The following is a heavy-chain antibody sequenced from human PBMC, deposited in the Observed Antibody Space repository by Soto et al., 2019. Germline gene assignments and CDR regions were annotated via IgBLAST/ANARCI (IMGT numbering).Heavy chain of an antibody. CDR3: ARTSGWYPEHYVDF. Sequence: SGPTLVNPTHTLTLTCTFSGFSLPSIGMCVSWIRQPPGEALEWLAFICWDDDKYYSTSLKTRLTISKDTSKNQVVLTMTNVEPVDKATYYCARTSGWYPEHYVDFWGQGILFTVSS. V-gene: IGHV2-70*01. CDR2: ICWDDDK. D-gene: IGHD6-19*01. CDR1: GFSLPSIGMC. J-gene: IGHJ4*02.